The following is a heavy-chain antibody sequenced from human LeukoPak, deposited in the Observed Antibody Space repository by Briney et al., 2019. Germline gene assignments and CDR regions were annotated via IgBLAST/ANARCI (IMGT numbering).Heavy chain of an antibody. J-gene: IGHJ4*02. CDR1: GGSISSSSYY. CDR3: AWKDQSKTCGGDCYFFDY. V-gene: IGHV4-39*07. CDR2: IYYSGST. D-gene: IGHD2-21*02. Sequence: SETLSLTCTVSGGSISSSSYYWGWLRQPPGKGLEGLGSIYYSGSTYYNPSLKSRVTISVDTSKNQFSLKLSSVTAADTAVYYCAWKDQSKTCGGDCYFFDYWGQGTLVTVSS.